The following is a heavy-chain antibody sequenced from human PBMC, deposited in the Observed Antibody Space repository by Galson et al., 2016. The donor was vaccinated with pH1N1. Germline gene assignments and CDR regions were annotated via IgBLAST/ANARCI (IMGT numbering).Heavy chain of an antibody. V-gene: IGHV3-23*01. CDR1: GFSFSRHG. CDR3: AKWGPAEGGFDS. D-gene: IGHD2-2*01. CDR2: PSANADIT. J-gene: IGHJ3*02. Sequence: SLRLSCAASGFSFSRHGMNWVRQAPGKGLEWVSAPSANADITHYADSVKGRFTISRDNSKNTLYLQMNNLRTEDTAMYFCAKWGPAEGGFDSWGQGTMVTVSS.